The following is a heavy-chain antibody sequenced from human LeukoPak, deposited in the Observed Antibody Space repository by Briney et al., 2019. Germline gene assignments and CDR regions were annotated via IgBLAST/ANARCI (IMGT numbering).Heavy chain of an antibody. CDR2: IYSSGST. J-gene: IGHJ5*02. CDR1: GGSISSGSYY. Sequence: SETLYLTCTVSGGSISSGSYYWSWIRQPAGKGLEWIGRIYSSGSTNYNPSLKSRVTMSVDTSKNQFSLKLSSVAAADTAVYYCARVGLGGISFFDPWGQGTLVTVSS. D-gene: IGHD4-23*01. V-gene: IGHV4-61*02. CDR3: ARVGLGGISFFDP.